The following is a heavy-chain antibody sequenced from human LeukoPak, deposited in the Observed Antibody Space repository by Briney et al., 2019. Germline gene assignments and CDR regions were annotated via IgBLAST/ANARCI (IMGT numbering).Heavy chain of an antibody. D-gene: IGHD3-3*01. J-gene: IGHJ4*02. CDR1: GGSISSGYYS. CDR2: IYYSGST. Sequence: PSDTLSLTCTVSGGSISSGYYSWSLIPQPPRKPLEWIGYIYYSGSTYYDPSLKSRVTISVDTSKLQFSLKLSSVPAADPAVYYCARDRHKYYDFRSGFHYFDYWAQGPLLTLSP. V-gene: IGHV4-30-4*02. CDR3: ARDRHKYYDFRSGFHYFDY.